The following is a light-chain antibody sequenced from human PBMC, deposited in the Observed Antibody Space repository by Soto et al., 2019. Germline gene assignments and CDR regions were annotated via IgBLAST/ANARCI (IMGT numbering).Light chain of an antibody. CDR2: AAS. CDR1: KSSSSY. J-gene: IGKJ5*01. Sequence: ETVLTQSPGTLSLSPGERATLSCRASKSSSSYLTWYQQRPGQAPRLLIYAASRRATGIPDRFSGSGSGTEFTLTISRLEPEDFALYYCQQYRTSPITFGQGTRLEIK. V-gene: IGKV3-20*01. CDR3: QQYRTSPIT.